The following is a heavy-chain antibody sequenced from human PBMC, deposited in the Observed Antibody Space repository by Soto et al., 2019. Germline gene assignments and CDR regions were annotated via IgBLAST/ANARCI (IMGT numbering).Heavy chain of an antibody. J-gene: IGHJ5*02. CDR2: ISESGYRT. CDR3: AKDAYSPYSDLWFFDL. Sequence: VQLLESGVDLVEPGGSLRRSCEASGFIFSNCAISWVRQAPGKGLEGVASISESGYRTYSADSVKGRFTISRDNTTNTVSLLMNSLTVDDTAMYYCAKDAYSPYSDLWFFDLWGQGTQVNVSS. CDR1: GFIFSNCA. D-gene: IGHD5-12*01. V-gene: IGHV3-23*01.